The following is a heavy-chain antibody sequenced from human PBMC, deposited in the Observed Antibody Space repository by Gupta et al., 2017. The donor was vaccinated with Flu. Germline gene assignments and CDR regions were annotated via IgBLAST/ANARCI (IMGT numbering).Heavy chain of an antibody. Sequence: EVQLVESGGGLVKPGGSLRLSCAASGFTFSRYSMNWVRQAPGKGLEWVSSISSSSSYIYYADSVKGRFTISRDNAKNSLYLQMNSLRAEDTAVYYCARDGGDSSGYYVWYFDYWGQGTLVTVSS. D-gene: IGHD3-22*01. V-gene: IGHV3-21*01. CDR2: ISSSSSYI. CDR1: GFTFSRYS. J-gene: IGHJ4*02. CDR3: ARDGGDSSGYYVWYFDY.